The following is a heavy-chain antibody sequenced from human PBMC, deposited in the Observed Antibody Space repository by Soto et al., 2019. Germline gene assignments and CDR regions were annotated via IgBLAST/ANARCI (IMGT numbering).Heavy chain of an antibody. CDR2: ISYDGSNK. J-gene: IGHJ6*02. CDR3: ARDGGLRIVGATTEGYYDCMDV. CDR1: GFTFSSYA. D-gene: IGHD1-26*01. V-gene: IGHV3-30-3*01. Sequence: GGSLRLSCAASGFTFSSYAMHWVRQAPGKGLEWVAVISYDGSNKYYADSVKGRFTISRDNSKNTLYLQMNSLRAEGTAVYYCARDGGLRIVGATTEGYYDCMDVWGQGTTVTVSS.